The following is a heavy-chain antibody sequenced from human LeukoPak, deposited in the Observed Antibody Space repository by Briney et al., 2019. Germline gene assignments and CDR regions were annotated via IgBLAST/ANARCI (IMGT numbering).Heavy chain of an antibody. J-gene: IGHJ6*02. CDR3: ARPGPYDYRNSYGRAV. CDR1: GGSISSYY. Sequence: SETLSLTCTVSGGSISSYYWSWIRQPPGKGLEWIGYIYYSGSTNYNPSLKSRVTISVDASKNQFSLKLSSVTAADTAVYYCARPGPYDYRNSYGRAVGGQGTTVTVSS. V-gene: IGHV4-59*08. D-gene: IGHD4-4*01. CDR2: IYYSGST.